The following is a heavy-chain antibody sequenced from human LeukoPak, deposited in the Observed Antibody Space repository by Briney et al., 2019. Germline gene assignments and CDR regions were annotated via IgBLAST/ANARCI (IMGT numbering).Heavy chain of an antibody. CDR2: IYYSGST. V-gene: IGHV4-59*08. CDR3: ASRGHYDILTGYDYVWGSDKNDAFDI. Sequence: SETLSLTCTVSGGSISSYYWSWIRQPPGKGLEWIGYIYYSGSTNYNPSLKSRVTISVDTSKNQFSLKLSSVTAADTAVYYCASRGHYDILTGYDYVWGSDKNDAFDIWGQGTMVTVSS. CDR1: GGSISSYY. J-gene: IGHJ3*02. D-gene: IGHD3-9*01.